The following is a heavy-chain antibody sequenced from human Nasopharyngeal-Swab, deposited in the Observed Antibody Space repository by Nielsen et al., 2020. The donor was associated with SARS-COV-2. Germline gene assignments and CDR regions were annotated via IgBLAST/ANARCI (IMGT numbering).Heavy chain of an antibody. CDR3: GRGSLTGYTRYCYYGLDV. D-gene: IGHD3-9*01. J-gene: IGHJ6*02. CDR2: IRASNGNT. Sequence: WVRQAPGQGLEWMGWIRASNGNTDYAQKLQDRATMTTDTSTSTAYMELRSLRSDDTAVYYCGRGSLTGYTRYCYYGLDVWGQGTTVTVSS. V-gene: IGHV1-18*01.